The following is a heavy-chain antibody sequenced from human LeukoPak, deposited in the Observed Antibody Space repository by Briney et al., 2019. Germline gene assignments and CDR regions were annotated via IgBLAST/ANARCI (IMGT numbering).Heavy chain of an antibody. D-gene: IGHD3-3*01. Sequence: PGGSLRLSCAASGFTFSSYWMHWVRQAPGKGLVWVSRINSDGSSTSYADSVKGRFTISRDNAKNTLYLQMNSLRAEDTAVYYCARASYDFWSGYVLPLYDYMDVWGKGTTVTVSS. CDR1: GFTFSSYW. V-gene: IGHV3-74*01. CDR3: ARASYDFWSGYVLPLYDYMDV. CDR2: INSDGSST. J-gene: IGHJ6*03.